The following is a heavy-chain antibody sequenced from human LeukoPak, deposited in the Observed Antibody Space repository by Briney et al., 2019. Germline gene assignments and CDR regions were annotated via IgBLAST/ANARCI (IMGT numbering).Heavy chain of an antibody. CDR3: ARPGRIGYSSGWYLQPDDAFDI. D-gene: IGHD6-19*01. J-gene: IGHJ3*02. V-gene: IGHV4-59*08. CDR1: GGSISGYY. Sequence: SETLSLTCTVSGGSISGYYWNWIRQPPGKGLEWIGYIYFSGGTDYNPSLKTRVTISIDTSENQFSLKLSSVTAADTAVYYCARPGRIGYSSGWYLQPDDAFDIWGQGTMVTVSS. CDR2: IYFSGGT.